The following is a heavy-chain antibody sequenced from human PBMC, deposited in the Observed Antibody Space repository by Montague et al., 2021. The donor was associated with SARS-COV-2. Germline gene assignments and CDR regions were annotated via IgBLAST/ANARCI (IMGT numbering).Heavy chain of an antibody. D-gene: IGHD2-15*01. CDR3: ARGVIAAPGYFDY. J-gene: IGHJ4*02. V-gene: IGHV4-31*03. CDR2: IYHSGNT. CDR1: GGSFNSGAYF. Sequence: TLSLTCTVSGGSFNSGAYFWSWLRQHPEKGLDWIAYIYHSGNTYYNPSLKSRVALSVDTSKKQFSLNLTSVTAADTATYYCARGVIAAPGYFDYWGQGTLVTVSS.